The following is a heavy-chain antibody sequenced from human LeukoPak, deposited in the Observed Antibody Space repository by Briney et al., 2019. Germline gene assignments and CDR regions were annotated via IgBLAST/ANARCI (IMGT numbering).Heavy chain of an antibody. J-gene: IGHJ4*02. CDR2: ISSSSSYI. D-gene: IGHD2-21*02. V-gene: IGHV3-21*01. Sequence: PGGSLRLSCAASGFTFSSYSMNWVRQAPGKGLEWLSSISSSSSYIYYADSVKGRFTISRDNAKNSLYLQMNSLRAEDTAVYYCARDADNCGGDCYPRFDYWGQGTLVTVSS. CDR3: ARDADNCGGDCYPRFDY. CDR1: GFTFSSYS.